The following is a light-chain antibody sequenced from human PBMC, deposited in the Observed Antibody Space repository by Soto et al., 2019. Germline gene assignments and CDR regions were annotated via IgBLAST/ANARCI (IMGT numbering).Light chain of an antibody. V-gene: IGKV1-9*01. CDR1: QGISSY. Sequence: IQLTQSPSSLSPSVGDRVTITCRASQGISSYLAWYQQKPGKAPKLLIYDASTLQSGVPSRFSGSGSGTDFTLNISTLQPEDIATYYCQQVNSYPYTFGPGTKVDFK. CDR3: QQVNSYPYT. CDR2: DAS. J-gene: IGKJ3*01.